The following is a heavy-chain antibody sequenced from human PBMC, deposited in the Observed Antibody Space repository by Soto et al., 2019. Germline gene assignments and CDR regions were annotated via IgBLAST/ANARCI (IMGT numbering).Heavy chain of an antibody. CDR2: INIDGTST. CDR1: GLTLRGYW. V-gene: IGHV3-74*01. CDR3: VRARPLGYD. D-gene: IGHD3-3*01. Sequence: EEQLVESGGRLVHPGGSLRLSCAASGLTLRGYWMHWVRQAPEKGLIWVSRINIDGTSTEYADSVKGRFTISRDNAKDTLYLQMTGLTDEDTAVYYGVRARPLGYDWGPVPLVTVSS. J-gene: IGHJ4*02.